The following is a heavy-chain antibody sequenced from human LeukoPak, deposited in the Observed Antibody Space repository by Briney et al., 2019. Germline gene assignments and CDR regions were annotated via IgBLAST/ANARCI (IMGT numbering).Heavy chain of an antibody. Sequence: ASVKVSCKASGYTFTSYGISWVRQAPGQGLEWMGWISAYNGNTNYAQKLQGRVTMTTDTSTSTAYMELRSLRSDDTAVYYCARFPQGGVVPAAMNYYGMDVWGQGTTVTVSS. CDR3: ARFPQGGVVPAAMNYYGMDV. D-gene: IGHD2-2*01. CDR1: GYTFTSYG. J-gene: IGHJ6*02. V-gene: IGHV1-18*01. CDR2: ISAYNGNT.